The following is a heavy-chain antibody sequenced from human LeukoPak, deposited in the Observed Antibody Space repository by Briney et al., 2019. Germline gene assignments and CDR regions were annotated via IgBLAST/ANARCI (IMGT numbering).Heavy chain of an antibody. CDR3: ARGPPSRAAAGMRYFDY. V-gene: IGHV3-53*01. CDR2: IYSGGST. CDR1: GFTVSSNY. J-gene: IGHJ4*02. D-gene: IGHD6-13*01. Sequence: SGGSLRLSCAASGFTVSSNYMSWVRQAPGKGLEWVSVIYSGGSTYYADSVKGRFTISRDNSKNTLYLQMNSLRAEDTAVYYCARGPPSRAAAGMRYFDYWGQGTLVTVSS.